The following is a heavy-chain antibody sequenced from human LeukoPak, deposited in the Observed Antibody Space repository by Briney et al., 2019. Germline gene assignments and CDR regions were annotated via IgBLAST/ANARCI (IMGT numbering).Heavy chain of an antibody. CDR2: MNPTSGDT. D-gene: IGHD2-21*01. Sequence: ASVKVSCKASGYTFSDYDVNWVRQAPGQGLEWMGWMNPTSGDTGYAQKFRGRVTMTRSMSRNTAYMELSRLRSEDTAVYFCARVVMKAFYYYYMDVSGKGTTIIISS. CDR1: GYTFSDYD. CDR3: ARVVMKAFYYYYMDV. J-gene: IGHJ6*03. V-gene: IGHV1-8*01.